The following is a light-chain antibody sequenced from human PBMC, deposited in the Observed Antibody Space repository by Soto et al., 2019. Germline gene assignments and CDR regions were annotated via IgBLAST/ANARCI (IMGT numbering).Light chain of an antibody. CDR1: QSVSSY. V-gene: IGKV3-11*01. J-gene: IGKJ2*03. CDR3: QKRSNWPLYC. Sequence: EIVLTQSPATLSLSPGERATLSCRASQSVSSYLAWYQQKPGQAPRLLIYDASNSATGIPARFSRSGYGTASTITISSLEPEDFAVYYCQKRSNWPLYCFVQGTKLEIK. CDR2: DAS.